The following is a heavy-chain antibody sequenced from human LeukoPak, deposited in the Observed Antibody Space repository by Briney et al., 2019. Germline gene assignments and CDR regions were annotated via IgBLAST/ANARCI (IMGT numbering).Heavy chain of an antibody. Sequence: SETLSLTCTVSGGSVNTGPNYWSWIRQPPGKGLEWIAYIYYSGSTNYNPSLMSRVTISVDTSKNQFSLKLRSVTAADTAVYYCARDPWELQSAFDLWGQGTMVTVSS. CDR1: GGSVNTGPNY. CDR2: IYYSGST. CDR3: ARDPWELQSAFDL. J-gene: IGHJ3*01. V-gene: IGHV4-61*01. D-gene: IGHD1-26*01.